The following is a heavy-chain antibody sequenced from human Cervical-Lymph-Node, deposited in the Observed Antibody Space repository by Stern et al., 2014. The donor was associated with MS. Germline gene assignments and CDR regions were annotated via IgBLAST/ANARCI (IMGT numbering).Heavy chain of an antibody. Sequence: VHLVESGAEVKKPGASVKVSCKASGDTFASYPIHWLRQAPGQGPVWMGIVNPTDGRTTYAQTFQGRVTMTRDTSTRTVYMELSSLRAEDTAMYFCANPLPYANWGQGTRVTVSS. CDR3: ANPLPYAN. V-gene: IGHV1-46*03. J-gene: IGHJ1*01. CDR1: GDTFASYP. CDR2: VNPTDGRT. D-gene: IGHD4-17*01.